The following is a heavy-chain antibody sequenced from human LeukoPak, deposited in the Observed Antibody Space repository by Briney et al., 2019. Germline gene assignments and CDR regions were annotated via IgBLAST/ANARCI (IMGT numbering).Heavy chain of an antibody. Sequence: SVKVSCKASGGTVTNYAINWLRQAPGQGPEWMGRIIPILDLTEYAQKFQGRLTIAAEKSTSTAYMELSSLRSDDTATYYCAGSYGSGSYCDYWGQGTLVTVSS. D-gene: IGHD3-10*01. CDR3: AGSYGSGSYCDY. CDR1: GGTVTNYA. J-gene: IGHJ4*02. CDR2: IIPILDLT. V-gene: IGHV1-69*04.